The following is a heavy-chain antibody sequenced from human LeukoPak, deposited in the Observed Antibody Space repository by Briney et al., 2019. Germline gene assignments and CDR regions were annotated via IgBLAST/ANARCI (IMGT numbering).Heavy chain of an antibody. CDR1: GFTVSSQG. Sequence: AGGTLRLSCAASGFTVSSQGMSWVRQAPGKGLEWVSAISGSGGSTYYADSVKGRFTISRDNSKNTLYLQMNSLRAEDTAVYYCANFGSGTTYWGQGTLVTVSS. CDR3: ANFGSGTTY. V-gene: IGHV3-23*01. J-gene: IGHJ4*02. CDR2: ISGSGGST. D-gene: IGHD1-1*01.